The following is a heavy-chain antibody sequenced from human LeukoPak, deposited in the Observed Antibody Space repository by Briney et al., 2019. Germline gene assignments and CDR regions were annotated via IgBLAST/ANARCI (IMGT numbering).Heavy chain of an antibody. D-gene: IGHD1-14*01. CDR1: GYSISSGYY. CDR2: IYYSGST. CDR3: ATNRGMFFDY. V-gene: IGHV4-38-2*02. J-gene: IGHJ4*02. Sequence: PSETLSLTCTVSGYSISSGYYWGWIRQPPGKGLEWIGSIYYSGSTYYNPSLKSRVTISVDTSKNQFSLKLSSVTAADTAVYYCATNRGMFFDYWGQGTLVTVSS.